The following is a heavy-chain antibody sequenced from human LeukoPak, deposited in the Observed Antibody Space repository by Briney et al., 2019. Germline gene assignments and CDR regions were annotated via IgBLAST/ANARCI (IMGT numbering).Heavy chain of an antibody. V-gene: IGHV1-69*05. D-gene: IGHD2-2*01. Sequence: SVKVSCKASRGTFSCYAISWVRQAPEQGLEWMGRIIPIVGTAHYAQKFQGRVTITTDESTRTAYMELSSLRSEDTAVYYCASGIVVVPAAILGLYYYYYMDVWGKGTTVTVSS. CDR1: RGTFSCYA. J-gene: IGHJ6*03. CDR2: IIPIVGTA. CDR3: ASGIVVVPAAILGLYYYYYMDV.